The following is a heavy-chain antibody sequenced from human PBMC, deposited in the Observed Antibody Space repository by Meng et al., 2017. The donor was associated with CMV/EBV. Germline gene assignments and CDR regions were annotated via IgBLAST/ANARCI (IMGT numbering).Heavy chain of an antibody. Sequence: HVQLVQSESTTNKPCSSLKFSCKASGGTFSSYAIRWLTQAHDRGLEWMGGIIPIFSTANYAQKFTGRVTITASESTSTAYMELSIFSTEDTAFYSFASVKVSYRWLQLDYWGQGTLVTVSS. CDR3: ASVKVSYRWLQLDY. D-gene: IGHD5-24*01. CDR1: GGTFSSYA. J-gene: IGHJ4*02. V-gene: IGHV1-69*01. CDR2: IIPIFSTA.